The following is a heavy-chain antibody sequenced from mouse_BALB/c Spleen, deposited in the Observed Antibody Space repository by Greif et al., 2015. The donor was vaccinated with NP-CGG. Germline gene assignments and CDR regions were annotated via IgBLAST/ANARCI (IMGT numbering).Heavy chain of an antibody. D-gene: IGHD3-2*01. Sequence: VKLQESGAELAKPGASVKMSCKASGYTFTSYWMHWVKQRPGQGLEWIGYINPSTGYTECNQKFKDKATLTADKSSSTAYMQLSSLTSEDSAVYYCARRDSSGYGYWGQGTTLTVSS. CDR1: GYTFTSYW. J-gene: IGHJ2*01. CDR3: ARRDSSGYGY. V-gene: IGHV1-7*01. CDR2: INPSTGYT.